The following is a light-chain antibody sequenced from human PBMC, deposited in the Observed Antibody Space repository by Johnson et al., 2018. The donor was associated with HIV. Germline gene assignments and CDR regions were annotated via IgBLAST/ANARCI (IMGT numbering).Light chain of an antibody. Sequence: QSMLTQPPSVSAAPGQKVTISCSGSSSNIGNNYVSWYQQLPGTAPKLLIYDNNKRPSGTPDRFSGSKSGTSATLGITGLQTGDEADYYCGTWDSSLSGGVCGTGTKVTVL. J-gene: IGLJ1*01. CDR1: SSNIGNNY. CDR2: DNN. V-gene: IGLV1-51*01. CDR3: GTWDSSLSGGV.